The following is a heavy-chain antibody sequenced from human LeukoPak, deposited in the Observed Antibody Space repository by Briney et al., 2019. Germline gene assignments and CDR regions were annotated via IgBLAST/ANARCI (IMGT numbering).Heavy chain of an antibody. Sequence: GGSLRLSCAASGFTFSSYGMHWVRQAPGKGLEWVAFIRYDGSNKYYADSVKGRFTISRDNSKNTLYLQMNSLGAEDTAVYYCAKGIVLMVYAISGDAFDIWGQGTMVTVSS. J-gene: IGHJ3*02. CDR1: GFTFSSYG. V-gene: IGHV3-30*02. CDR2: IRYDGSNK. D-gene: IGHD2-8*01. CDR3: AKGIVLMVYAISGDAFDI.